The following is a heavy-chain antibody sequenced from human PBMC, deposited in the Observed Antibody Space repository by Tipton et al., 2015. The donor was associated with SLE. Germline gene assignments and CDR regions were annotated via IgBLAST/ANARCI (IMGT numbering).Heavy chain of an antibody. Sequence: GSLRLSCAASGFTFSSYWMSWVRQAPGKGLEWVANIKQDGSEKYYVDSVKGRFTISRDNAKNSLYLQMNSLRAEDTAVYYCARELAAAGHYYYMDVWGKGTTVTVSS. CDR3: ARELAAAGHYYYMDV. CDR1: GFTFSSYW. D-gene: IGHD6-13*01. J-gene: IGHJ6*03. CDR2: IKQDGSEK. V-gene: IGHV3-7*01.